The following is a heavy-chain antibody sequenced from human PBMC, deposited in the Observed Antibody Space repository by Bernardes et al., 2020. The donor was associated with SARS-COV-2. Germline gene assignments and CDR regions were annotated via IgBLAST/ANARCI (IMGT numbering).Heavy chain of an antibody. CDR3: AKDSVGRVAWATGL. CDR1: AFTFTNAA. J-gene: IGHJ4*02. Sequence: GFLQRPCPASAFTFTNAAMTWVRQAPRKGREWGSALSGSGGTTHYADTVTGRFTISRDNSKSTLYLQMNSLSSEDTAVYYCAKDSVGRVAWATGLWGQGTLVTVSS. V-gene: IGHV3-23*01. D-gene: IGHD2-8*02. CDR2: LSGSGGTT.